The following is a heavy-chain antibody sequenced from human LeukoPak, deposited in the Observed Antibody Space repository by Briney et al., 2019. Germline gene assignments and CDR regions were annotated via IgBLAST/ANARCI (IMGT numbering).Heavy chain of an antibody. Sequence: PGGSLRLSCAASGFTVSSNYMSWVRQAPGKGLEWFSVIYSGGSTYYADSVKGRFTISRDNSKNTLYLQMNSLRAEDTAVYYCAKDFVGIPNFDYWGQGTLVTVSS. V-gene: IGHV3-53*05. CDR3: AKDFVGIPNFDY. D-gene: IGHD2-21*01. CDR2: IYSGGST. CDR1: GFTVSSNY. J-gene: IGHJ4*02.